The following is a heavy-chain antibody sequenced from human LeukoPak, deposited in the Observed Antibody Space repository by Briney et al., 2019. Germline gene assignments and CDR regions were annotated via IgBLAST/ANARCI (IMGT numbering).Heavy chain of an antibody. D-gene: IGHD5-12*01. CDR2: IIPIRGIA. CDR3: ARGYSRRRFDY. J-gene: IGHJ4*02. Sequence: ASVKVSCKASGGTFSSYAISWVRQAPGQGLEWMGRIIPIRGIANYAQKFQGRVTITTDKSTSTAYMELSSLRSEDTAVYYCARGYSRRRFDYWGQGTLVTVSS. V-gene: IGHV1-69*04. CDR1: GGTFSSYA.